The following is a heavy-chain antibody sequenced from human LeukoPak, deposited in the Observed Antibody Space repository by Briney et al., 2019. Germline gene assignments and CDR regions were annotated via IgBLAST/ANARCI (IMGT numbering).Heavy chain of an antibody. CDR1: GITVRYNY. D-gene: IGHD1-1*01. CDR3: ASLYKGAY. J-gene: IGHJ4*02. CDR2: IYSDGKT. Sequence: GGSLRLSCEASGITVRYNYMSRVRQAPGKGLQWVSVIYSDGKTYYADSVKGRFTISRDNSKNTLYLQMNSLRVADTAMYYCASLYKGAYRGQGTLVTVSS. V-gene: IGHV3-66*02.